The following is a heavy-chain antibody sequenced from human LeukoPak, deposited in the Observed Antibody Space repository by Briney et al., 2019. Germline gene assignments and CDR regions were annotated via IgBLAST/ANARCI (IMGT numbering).Heavy chain of an antibody. Sequence: GEPLQISCQGSGSSFTSYWIGWVRQLPGKGLEWMGIIYPGDSDTRYSPSFQGQVTISADKSISTAYLQWSSLKASDTAMYYCARGYCGGDCYSSGEFDYWGQGTLVTVSS. CDR3: ARGYCGGDCYSSGEFDY. CDR2: IYPGDSDT. J-gene: IGHJ4*02. V-gene: IGHV5-51*01. CDR1: GSSFTSYW. D-gene: IGHD2-21*02.